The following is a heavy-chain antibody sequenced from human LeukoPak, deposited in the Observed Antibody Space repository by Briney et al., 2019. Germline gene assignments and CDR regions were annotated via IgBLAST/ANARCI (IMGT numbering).Heavy chain of an antibody. J-gene: IGHJ6*02. CDR2: ISCYNGHT. CDR3: ARDRGIAAPGTLGSYYYGMDV. V-gene: IGHV1-18*01. D-gene: IGHD6-13*01. CDR1: GYSFTKYG. Sequence: ASVKVSCKASGYSFTKYGLNWVRQAPGQGLQWMGWISCYNGHTHYAQNFQGRVTMTTDTSTSTAYMELRSLRSDDTAVYYCARDRGIAAPGTLGSYYYGMDVWGQGTTVTVSS.